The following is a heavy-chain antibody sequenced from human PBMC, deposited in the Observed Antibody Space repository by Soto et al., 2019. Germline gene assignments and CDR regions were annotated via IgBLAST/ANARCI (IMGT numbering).Heavy chain of an antibody. Sequence: SETLSLTCAVYGGSFSGYYWSWIRQPPGKGLEWIGEINHSGSTNYNPSLKSRVTISVDTSKNQFSLKLSSVTAADTAVYYCARGNVGYCSSTSCSEYFQHWGQGTLVTVSS. CDR1: GGSFSGYY. CDR2: INHSGST. D-gene: IGHD2-2*01. V-gene: IGHV4-34*01. J-gene: IGHJ1*01. CDR3: ARGNVGYCSSTSCSEYFQH.